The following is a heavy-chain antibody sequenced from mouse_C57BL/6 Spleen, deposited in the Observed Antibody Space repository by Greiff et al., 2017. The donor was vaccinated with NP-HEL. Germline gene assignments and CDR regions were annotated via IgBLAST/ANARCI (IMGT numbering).Heavy chain of an antibody. CDR3: ARWGRNPFED. V-gene: IGHV1-7*01. Sequence: VKLQESGAELAKPGASVKLSCKASGYTFTSYWMHWVKQRPGQGLEWIGYINPSSGYTKYNQKFKDKATFTADKSSSTAYMQLSSLTYEDSAVYYCARWGRNPFEDWGKGTTLTVAS. CDR2: INPSSGYT. CDR1: GYTFTSYW. J-gene: IGHJ2*01.